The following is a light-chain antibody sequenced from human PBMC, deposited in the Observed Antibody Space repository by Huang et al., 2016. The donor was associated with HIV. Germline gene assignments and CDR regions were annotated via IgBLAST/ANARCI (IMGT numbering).Light chain of an antibody. CDR2: AAS. CDR1: QTISSS. V-gene: IGKV1-39*01. CDR3: QQSYNALRT. Sequence: DIQMTQSPSSLSASVGDRVTITCRARQTISSSLNWYQQKPGKAPKVLIYAASSSQSGVPSRFSGGGSGTDFTLTISNLQPEDFAIYYCQQSYNALRTFGQGTRVEI. J-gene: IGKJ1*01.